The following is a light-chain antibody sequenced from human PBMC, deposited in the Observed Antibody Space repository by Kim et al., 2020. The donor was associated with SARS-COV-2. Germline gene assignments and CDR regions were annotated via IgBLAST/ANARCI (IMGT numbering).Light chain of an antibody. Sequence: FPGERVTLSCRASQSGGISLAWYQQKPGQAPRLLIYGVARRATDIPDRFSGSGSGTEFTLTISSLQSEDFGIYYCQQYNNWPPGVSFGGGTKLEI. CDR3: QQYNNWPPGVS. J-gene: IGKJ4*01. CDR2: GVA. V-gene: IGKV3-15*01. CDR1: QSGGIS.